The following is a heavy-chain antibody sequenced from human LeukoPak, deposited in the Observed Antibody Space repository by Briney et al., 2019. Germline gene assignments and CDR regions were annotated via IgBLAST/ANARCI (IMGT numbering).Heavy chain of an antibody. CDR1: GFTFSSYG. Sequence: GGSLRLSCAASGFTFSSYGMHWVRQAPGKGLEWVAVISYDGSNKYYTDSVKGRFTISRDNSKNTLYLQMNSLRADDTAVYYCAKGRVDYYDSSDAFDFWGQGTMVTVSS. CDR3: AKGRVDYYDSSDAFDF. J-gene: IGHJ3*01. CDR2: ISYDGSNK. D-gene: IGHD3-22*01. V-gene: IGHV3-30*18.